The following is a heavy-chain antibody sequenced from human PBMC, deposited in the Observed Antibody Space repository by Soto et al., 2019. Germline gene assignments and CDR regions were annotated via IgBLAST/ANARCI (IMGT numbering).Heavy chain of an antibody. V-gene: IGHV1-8*01. CDR3: ARGGYSISGYYYYGMDV. J-gene: IGHJ6*02. D-gene: IGHD4-4*01. CDR1: GYTFTSYD. Sequence: GASVKVSCKASGYTFTSYDINWVRQATRQGLEWMGWMNPNSGNTGYAQKFQGRVTMTRNTSISTAYMELSSLRSEDTAVYYCARGGYSISGYYYYGMDVWGQGTTVTVSS. CDR2: MNPNSGNT.